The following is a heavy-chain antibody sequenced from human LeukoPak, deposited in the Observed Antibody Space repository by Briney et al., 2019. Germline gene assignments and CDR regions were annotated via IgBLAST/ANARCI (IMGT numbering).Heavy chain of an antibody. V-gene: IGHV3-7*01. Sequence: GGSLRLSCAASGFTFSSYWMSWVRQAPGKGLEWVANIKQDGSEKYYVDSVKGRFTISRDNAKNSLYLQMNSLRAEDTAVYYCARVHVDFWSGEIDAFDIWGQGTMVTVSS. CDR2: IKQDGSEK. J-gene: IGHJ3*02. D-gene: IGHD3-3*01. CDR1: GFTFSSYW. CDR3: ARVHVDFWSGEIDAFDI.